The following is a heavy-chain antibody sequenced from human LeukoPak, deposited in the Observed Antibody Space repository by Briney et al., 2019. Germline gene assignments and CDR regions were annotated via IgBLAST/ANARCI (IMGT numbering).Heavy chain of an antibody. V-gene: IGHV4-30-4*08. D-gene: IGHD6-13*01. CDR1: GGSISSGDYY. CDR2: IYYSGST. Sequence: PSQTLSLTCTVSGGSISSGDYYWSWIRQPPGKGLEWIGYIYYSGSTYYNPSLKSRVTISVDTSKNQFSLKLSSVTAADTAVYYCARDPPGQIIAAAGPEDYWGQGTLVTVSS. CDR3: ARDPPGQIIAAAGPEDY. J-gene: IGHJ4*02.